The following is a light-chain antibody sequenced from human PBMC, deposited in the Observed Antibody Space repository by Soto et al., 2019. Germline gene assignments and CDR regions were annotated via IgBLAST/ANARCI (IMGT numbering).Light chain of an antibody. CDR3: QQYNNWGLS. CDR2: GSS. CDR1: ENVGTK. J-gene: IGKJ4*01. Sequence: IVMTQSPATLSVSPGEGVTLSCRASENVGTKLAWYQQKPGQAPRLLIYGSSTMATGIPATFSGSGSGTEFTLTISSLQSEESAIYYCQQYNNWGLSFGGGTKVEIK. V-gene: IGKV3D-15*01.